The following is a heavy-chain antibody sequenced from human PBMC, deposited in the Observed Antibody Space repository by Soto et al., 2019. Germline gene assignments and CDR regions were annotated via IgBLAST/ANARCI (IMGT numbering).Heavy chain of an antibody. D-gene: IGHD1-26*01. J-gene: IGHJ4*02. Sequence: SETLSLTCTVSGGSISSYYWSWIRQPPGKGLEWIGYIYYSGSTNYNPSLKSRVTISVDTSKNQFSLKLSSVTAADTAVYYFASTSYRYFYNWALETLVTVSS. CDR1: GGSISSYY. V-gene: IGHV4-59*01. CDR2: IYYSGST. CDR3: ASTSYRYFYN.